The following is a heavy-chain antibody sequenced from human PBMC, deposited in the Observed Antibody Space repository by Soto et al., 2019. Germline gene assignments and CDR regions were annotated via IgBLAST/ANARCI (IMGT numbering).Heavy chain of an antibody. V-gene: IGHV1-3*01. CDR2: INAGNGNT. CDR3: ARDLHSSGIVGTDIYYYYYYMDV. D-gene: IGHD2-15*01. Sequence: ASVKVSCKASGYTFTSYAMHWVRQAPGQRLEWMGWINAGNGNTKYSQKFQGRVTITRDTSASTAYMELSSLRSEDTAVYYCARDLHSSGIVGTDIYYYYYYMDVWGKGTTVTVSS. CDR1: GYTFTSYA. J-gene: IGHJ6*03.